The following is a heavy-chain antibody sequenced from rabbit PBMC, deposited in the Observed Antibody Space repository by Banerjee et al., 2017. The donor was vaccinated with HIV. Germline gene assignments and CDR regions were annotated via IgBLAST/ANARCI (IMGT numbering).Heavy chain of an antibody. V-gene: IGHV1S7*01. J-gene: IGHJ6*01. CDR2: IDPVFGGT. D-gene: IGHD4-1*01. CDR1: GFDFNSYY. Sequence: QLKEFGGGLVQHGGSLKLSCKASGFDFNSYYMSWVRQAPGKGLEWIGYIDPVFGGTYYASWVNGRFTISSHNAQNTLYLQLNSLTAADMATYFCVREVAGRFGLWGQGTLVTVS. CDR3: VREVAGRFGL.